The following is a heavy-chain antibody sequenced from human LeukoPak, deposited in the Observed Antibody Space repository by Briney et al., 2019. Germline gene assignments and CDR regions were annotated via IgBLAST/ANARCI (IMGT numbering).Heavy chain of an antibody. CDR1: GDSISTYY. D-gene: IGHD6-13*01. CDR3: ARVYYSNSYDYWYFDL. J-gene: IGHJ2*01. Sequence: PSETLSLTCTVSGDSISTYYWSWIRQPPGKGLEWIGYIYYRVTSDYNPSLKSRVTMSVDMSTRQISLKLSSVTAADTAVYYCARVYYSNSYDYWYFDLWGRGTLVTVSS. V-gene: IGHV4-59*01. CDR2: IYYRVTS.